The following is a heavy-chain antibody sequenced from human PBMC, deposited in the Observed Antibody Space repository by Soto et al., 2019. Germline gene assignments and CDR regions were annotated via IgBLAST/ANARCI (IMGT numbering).Heavy chain of an antibody. CDR2: ISNTARTI. CDR1: GFDFSNYN. V-gene: IGHV3-48*02. Sequence: EVQVVESGGGLIQPGGSLRLSCAGSGFDFSNYNMDWVRQAPGKGLEWISYISNTARTIFYADSVKGRFTISRDNARNSLFLQMNRLRDEDTAVYYGARAGSRGYDMDVWGQGTTVTVSS. D-gene: IGHD2-15*01. J-gene: IGHJ6*02. CDR3: ARAGSRGYDMDV.